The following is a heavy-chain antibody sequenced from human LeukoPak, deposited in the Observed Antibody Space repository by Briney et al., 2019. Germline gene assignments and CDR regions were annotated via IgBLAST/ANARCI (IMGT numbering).Heavy chain of an antibody. CDR1: GFTFSSYA. V-gene: IGHV3-23*01. J-gene: IGHJ4*02. CDR2: ISGSGGST. CDR3: AKDLRYSSSWPGDVDY. Sequence: GGSLRLSCAASGFTFSSYAMSWVRQAPGKGPEWVSAISGSGGSTYYADSVKGRFTISRDNSKNTLYLQMNSLRAEDTAVYYCAKDLRYSSSWPGDVDYWGQGTLVTVSS. D-gene: IGHD6-13*01.